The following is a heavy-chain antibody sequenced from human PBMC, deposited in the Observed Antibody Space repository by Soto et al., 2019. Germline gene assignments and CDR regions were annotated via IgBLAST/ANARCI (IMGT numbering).Heavy chain of an antibody. CDR1: CGSFSGYY. J-gene: IGHJ5*02. CDR2: INHSGST. Sequence: SETLSLTCAVYCGSFSGYYWSWIRQPPGKGLEWIGEINHSGSTNYNPYLKSRVTISVDTSKNQFSLKQSSVTAADTAVYYCARVRYYDFWSPYNSKNNLFYPWGQGTLVTVSS. D-gene: IGHD3-3*01. CDR3: ARVRYYDFWSPYNSKNNLFYP. V-gene: IGHV4-34*01.